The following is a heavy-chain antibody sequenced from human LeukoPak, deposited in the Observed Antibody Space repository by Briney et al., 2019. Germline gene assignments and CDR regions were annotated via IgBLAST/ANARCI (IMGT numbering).Heavy chain of an antibody. CDR1: GFTFSSCW. J-gene: IGHJ2*01. Sequence: GGSLRLSCAASGFTFSSCWMSWVRQAPGNGLEWVASIKQDGGEEYYVDSVKGRFTISRDNAKNSLYLQMNSLRAEDTAVYYCASLSAVTTNSLGYFNLWGRGTLVTVSS. CDR3: ASLSAVTTNSLGYFNL. D-gene: IGHD4-17*01. CDR2: IKQDGGEE. V-gene: IGHV3-7*03.